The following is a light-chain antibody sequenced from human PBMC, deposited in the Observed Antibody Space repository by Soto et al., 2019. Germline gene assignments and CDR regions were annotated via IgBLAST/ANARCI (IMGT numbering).Light chain of an antibody. J-gene: IGLJ1*01. V-gene: IGLV2-11*01. Sequence: QSALTQPRSVSGSPGQSVTISCTGTSSDVGAYNYVSWYQQHPGKGPKLMIYDVSKWASGVPDRFSGSKSGNTASLTISGLQAEDEADYYCSSYTSSSTLNVFGTGTKLTVL. CDR2: DVS. CDR1: SSDVGAYNY. CDR3: SSYTSSSTLNV.